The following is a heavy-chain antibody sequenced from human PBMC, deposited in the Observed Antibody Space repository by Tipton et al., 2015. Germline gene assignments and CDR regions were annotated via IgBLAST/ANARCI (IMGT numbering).Heavy chain of an antibody. D-gene: IGHD4-23*01. V-gene: IGHV4-38-2*01. Sequence: LRLSCAVSAYSISSDYYWGWIRQPPGKGLEWIGSISHSGNTYYNPSLKSRVTISVDTSKNQFSLKLSSVTAADTAVYYCARALFYGGNTDWYFDLWGRGTLVTVSS. CDR3: ARALFYGGNTDWYFDL. J-gene: IGHJ2*01. CDR1: AYSISSDYY. CDR2: ISHSGNT.